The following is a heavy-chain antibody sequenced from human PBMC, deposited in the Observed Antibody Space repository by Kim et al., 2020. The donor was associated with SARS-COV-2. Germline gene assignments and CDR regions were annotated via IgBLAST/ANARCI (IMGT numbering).Heavy chain of an antibody. Sequence: SETLSLTCTVSGGSISSGGYYWSWIRQHPGKGLEWIGYIYYSGSTYYNPSLKSRVTISVDTSKNQFSLKLSSVTAADTAVYYCARALEGYDILTGYYPFGYWGQGTLVTVSS. CDR1: GGSISSGGYY. J-gene: IGHJ4*02. CDR3: ARALEGYDILTGYYPFGY. V-gene: IGHV4-31*03. CDR2: IYYSGST. D-gene: IGHD3-9*01.